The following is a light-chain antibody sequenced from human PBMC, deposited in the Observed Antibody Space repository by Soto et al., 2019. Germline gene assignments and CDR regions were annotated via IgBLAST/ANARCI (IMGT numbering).Light chain of an antibody. CDR1: KSLVHIDGNTY. V-gene: IGKV2-24*01. Sequence: DIVLTQTRLSSPVTLGHPASISSRSSKSLVHIDGNTYFNWLQQRPGQPPRLLIYKISNRFPGVPDRFSGSGAGTDFTLKISRVEAEDVRVYYCMQATQSYTFGQGTRLEIK. CDR2: KIS. CDR3: MQATQSYT. J-gene: IGKJ2*01.